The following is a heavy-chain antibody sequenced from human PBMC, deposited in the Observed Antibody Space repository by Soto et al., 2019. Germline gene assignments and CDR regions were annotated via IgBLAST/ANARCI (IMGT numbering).Heavy chain of an antibody. J-gene: IGHJ4*02. Sequence: LRLSCAASGFTFSLYAIHWVRQAPGKGLEWVAAIWGDGSDKKYADSVKGRFTISRDNSKNTLYLQMNSLRAEDTAVYYCAREGVTATADYWGQGALVTVS. V-gene: IGHV3-33*01. CDR1: GFTFSLYA. D-gene: IGHD3-3*01. CDR3: AREGVTATADY. CDR2: IWGDGSDK.